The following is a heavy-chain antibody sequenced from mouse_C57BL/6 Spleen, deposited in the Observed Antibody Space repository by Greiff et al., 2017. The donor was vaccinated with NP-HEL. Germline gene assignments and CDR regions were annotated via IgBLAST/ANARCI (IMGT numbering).Heavy chain of an antibody. CDR1: GYTFTDYN. Sequence: VQLKESGPELVKPGASVKMSCKASGYTFTDYNMHWVKQSHGKSLEWIGYINPNNGGTSYNQKFKGKATLTVNKSSSTAYMELRSLTSEDSAVYYCARDCGSNYGYFDVWGTGTTVTVSS. CDR3: ARDCGSNYGYFDV. CDR2: INPNNGGT. J-gene: IGHJ1*03. D-gene: IGHD1-1*01. V-gene: IGHV1-22*01.